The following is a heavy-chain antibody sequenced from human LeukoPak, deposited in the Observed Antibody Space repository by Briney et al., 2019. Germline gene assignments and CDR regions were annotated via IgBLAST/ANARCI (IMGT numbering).Heavy chain of an antibody. J-gene: IGHJ4*02. D-gene: IGHD2-2*02. CDR2: ISSSSSYI. V-gene: IGHV3-21*01. CDR1: GFTFSSYS. CDR3: ARDVPYCSSTSCYTPDY. Sequence: PGGSPRLSCAASGFTFSSYSMNWVRQAPGKGLEWVSSISSSSSYIYYADSVKGRFTISRDNAKNSLYLQMNSLRAEDTAVYYCARDVPYCSSTSCYTPDYWGQGTLVTVSS.